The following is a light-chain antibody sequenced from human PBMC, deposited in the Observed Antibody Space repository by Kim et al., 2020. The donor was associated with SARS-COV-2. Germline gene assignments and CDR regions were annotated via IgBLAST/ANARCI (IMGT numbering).Light chain of an antibody. CDR3: QQYGYT. CDR2: GTT. J-gene: IGKJ2*01. V-gene: IGKV3-20*01. Sequence: TRSLSPGDRATLSCRANQSLSSAYSAWSQQNPCQAPRLLIYGTTNRATGIPNRFTGSGSGPDFTLTISRLEPEDFAFYYCQQYGYTFGQGTKLEI. CDR1: QSLSSAY.